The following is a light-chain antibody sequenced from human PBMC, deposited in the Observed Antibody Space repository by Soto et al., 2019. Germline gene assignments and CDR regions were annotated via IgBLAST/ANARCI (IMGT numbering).Light chain of an antibody. V-gene: IGLV2-14*01. J-gene: IGLJ2*01. CDR3: SSYTPSCSLV. CDR2: DVS. Sequence: QSVLTQPASVSGSPGHSITISCTGTSSDVGGYNYVSWDQQHPGKAPKLMIYDVSNRPSGVSNRFSGSKSGKTAFLTISGLQAEDEADYYGSSYTPSCSLVFGGGSKGTVL. CDR1: SSDVGGYNY.